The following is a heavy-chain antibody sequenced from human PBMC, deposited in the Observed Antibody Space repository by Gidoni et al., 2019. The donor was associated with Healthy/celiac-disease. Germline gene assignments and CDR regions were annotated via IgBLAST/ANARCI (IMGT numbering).Heavy chain of an antibody. D-gene: IGHD2-2*03. CDR1: GFTFSSYD. V-gene: IGHV3-13*01. J-gene: IGHJ6*02. CDR2: IGTAGDT. CDR3: ARVSGYCSSTSCYFPGDYGMDV. Sequence: EVQLVESGGGLVQPGGSLRLSCAASGFTFSSYDMPWVRQATGTGLEWVSAIGTAGDTYYPGSVKGRFTISRENAKNSLYLQMNSLRAGDTAVYYCARVSGYCSSTSCYFPGDYGMDVWGQGTTVTVSS.